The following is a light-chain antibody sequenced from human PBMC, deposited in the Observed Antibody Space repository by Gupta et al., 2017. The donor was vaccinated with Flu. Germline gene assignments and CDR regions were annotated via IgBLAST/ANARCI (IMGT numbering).Light chain of an antibody. J-gene: IGKJ3*01. Sequence: DIVISQCPDSLAVSLGVRATINCKSSQSVLYSSNNKNYLTWYQQKPGQPPKLLIYCASTRESGVPDRCSGSGSGTDFTLTISSLQAEDVAVYYCQQYYSTPRAFGPGTKVEIK. CDR2: CAS. CDR3: QQYYSTPRA. V-gene: IGKV4-1*01. CDR1: QSVLYSSNNKNY.